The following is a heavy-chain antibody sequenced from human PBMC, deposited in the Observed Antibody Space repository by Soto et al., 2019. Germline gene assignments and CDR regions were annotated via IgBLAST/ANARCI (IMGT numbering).Heavy chain of an antibody. CDR1: GFTVSSNY. D-gene: IGHD2-2*01. J-gene: IGHJ4*02. CDR3: AREIVVARGASYFDY. CDR2: TYSGGST. Sequence: GGSLRLSCAASGFTVSSNYMSWVRQAPGKGPEWVSVTYSGGSTYYADSVKGRFTISRDNSKNTLYLLMNSLRAEDTAVYYCAREIVVARGASYFDYWGPGTLVTVSS. V-gene: IGHV3-66*01.